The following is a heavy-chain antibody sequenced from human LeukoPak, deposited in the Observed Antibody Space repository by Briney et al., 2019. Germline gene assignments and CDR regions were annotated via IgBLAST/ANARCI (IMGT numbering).Heavy chain of an antibody. Sequence: SETLSLTCTVSGGSISSYYWSWIPHPPGKGLEWIACISYSGSTKYNPSLKSRVTISVDTSKNQLSLKLSSVTAADTAVYYCAREPGFDSSGYLNWFDPWGQGTLVTVSS. CDR1: GGSISSYY. CDR2: ISYSGST. CDR3: AREPGFDSSGYLNWFDP. J-gene: IGHJ5*02. D-gene: IGHD3-22*01. V-gene: IGHV4-59*01.